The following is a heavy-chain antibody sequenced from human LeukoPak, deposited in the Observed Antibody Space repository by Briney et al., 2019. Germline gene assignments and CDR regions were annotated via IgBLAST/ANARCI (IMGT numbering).Heavy chain of an antibody. CDR2: ISAYNGNT. D-gene: IGHD5-24*01. Sequence: ASVKVSCKASGYTFTSYGISWVRQAPGQGLEWMGWISAYNGNTNYAQKLQGRVTMTTDTSTSTAYMELRSLRSDDTAVYYCARDLGRDGTLYCYYYMDVWGKGTTVTVSS. J-gene: IGHJ6*03. V-gene: IGHV1-18*01. CDR1: GYTFTSYG. CDR3: ARDLGRDGTLYCYYYMDV.